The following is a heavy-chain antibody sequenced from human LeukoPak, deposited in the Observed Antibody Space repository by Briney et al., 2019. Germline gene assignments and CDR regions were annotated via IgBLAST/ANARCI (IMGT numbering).Heavy chain of an antibody. D-gene: IGHD4-17*01. J-gene: IGHJ6*04. CDR3: ARVYGDYGGGYYYYYGMDV. V-gene: IGHV1-69*01. Sequence: GPSVKVSCKASGGTFSSYAISWVRQAPGQGLEWMGGIIPIFGTANYAQKFQGRVTITADESTSTAYMELSSLRSEDTAVYYCARVYGDYGGGYYYYYGMDVWGKGTTVTVSS. CDR2: IIPIFGTA. CDR1: GGTFSSYA.